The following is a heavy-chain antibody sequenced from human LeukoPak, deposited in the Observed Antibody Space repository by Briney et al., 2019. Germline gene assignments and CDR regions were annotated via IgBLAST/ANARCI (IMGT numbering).Heavy chain of an antibody. D-gene: IGHD2-21*02. Sequence: GGSLRLSCAASGFTFSSYEMNWVRQAPGKGLEWVSYISSSGSTIYYADSVKGRFTISRDNSKNTLYLQMNSLRAEDTAVYYCARDGTDCGGDCYLTNWGQGTLVTVSS. CDR3: ARDGTDCGGDCYLTN. CDR1: GFTFSSYE. J-gene: IGHJ4*02. CDR2: ISSSGSTI. V-gene: IGHV3-48*03.